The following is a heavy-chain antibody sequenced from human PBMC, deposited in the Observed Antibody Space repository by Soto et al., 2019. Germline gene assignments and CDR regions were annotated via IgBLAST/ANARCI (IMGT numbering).Heavy chain of an antibody. CDR1: GGSFSGYY. Sequence: PEETLSLTCAVYGGSFSGYYWSWIRQPPGKGLEWIGEINHSGSTNYNPSLKSRVTISVDTSKNQFSLKLSSVTAADTAVYYCARGLSYSSSSGIDPWGQGTLVTVSS. CDR2: INHSGST. D-gene: IGHD6-6*01. J-gene: IGHJ5*02. CDR3: ARGLSYSSSSGIDP. V-gene: IGHV4-34*01.